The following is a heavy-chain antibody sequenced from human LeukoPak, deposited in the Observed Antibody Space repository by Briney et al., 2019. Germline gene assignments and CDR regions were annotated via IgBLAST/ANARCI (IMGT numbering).Heavy chain of an antibody. J-gene: IGHJ4*02. CDR1: GFTFSSYS. CDR2: IGSSSSYI. V-gene: IGHV3-21*04. D-gene: IGHD3-10*02. CDR3: ANDPVRGVITWAPGY. Sequence: PGGSLRLSCAASGFTFSSYSMNWVRQAPGKGLEWVSSIGSSSSYIYYADSVKGRFTISRDNAKNSLYLQMNSLRAEDTAVYYCANDPVRGVITWAPGYWGQGTLVTVSS.